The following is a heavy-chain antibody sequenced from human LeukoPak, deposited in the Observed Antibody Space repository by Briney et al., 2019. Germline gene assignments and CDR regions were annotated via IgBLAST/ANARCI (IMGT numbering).Heavy chain of an antibody. D-gene: IGHD6-19*01. V-gene: IGHV1-2*02. J-gene: IGHJ5*02. CDR2: INPNSGGT. Sequence: ASVKVSCKASGYTFTGYYMHWVRQAPGQGLEWMGWINPNSGGTNYAQKFQGRVTMTRDTSISTAYMKLSRLRSDDTAVYYCAREGYSSGQPPVNWFDPWGQGTLVTVSS. CDR1: GYTFTGYY. CDR3: AREGYSSGQPPVNWFDP.